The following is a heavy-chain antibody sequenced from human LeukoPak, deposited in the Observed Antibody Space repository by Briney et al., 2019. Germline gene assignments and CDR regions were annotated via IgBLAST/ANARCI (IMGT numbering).Heavy chain of an antibody. Sequence: GGSLRLSCAPSGFTFSSYAMSWVRQAPGKGLEWVSAISGSGGSTYYADSVKGRFTISRDNSKNTLYLQMNSLRAEDTAVYYCAKDRFYGSGSYYKPLDYWGQGTLVTVSS. J-gene: IGHJ4*02. CDR2: ISGSGGST. CDR1: GFTFSSYA. CDR3: AKDRFYGSGSYYKPLDY. D-gene: IGHD3-10*01. V-gene: IGHV3-23*01.